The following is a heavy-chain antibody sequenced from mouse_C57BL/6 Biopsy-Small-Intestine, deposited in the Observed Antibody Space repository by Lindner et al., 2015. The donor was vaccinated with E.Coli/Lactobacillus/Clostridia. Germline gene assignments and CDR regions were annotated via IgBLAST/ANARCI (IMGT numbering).Heavy chain of an antibody. V-gene: IGHV1-84*02. J-gene: IGHJ3*01. CDR2: ISANSGDT. CDR1: DTRSPTT. Sequence: SVKVSCKFLDTRSPTTLYSGCGQAPGQGLEWMGRISANSGDTTYAQKFRGRVTMTRDTAINTAFMELNSLITDDTAVYLCATDTAMTPNWEFDYWGQGTLVTVS. CDR3: ATDTAMTPNWEFDY. D-gene: IGHD4-1*02.